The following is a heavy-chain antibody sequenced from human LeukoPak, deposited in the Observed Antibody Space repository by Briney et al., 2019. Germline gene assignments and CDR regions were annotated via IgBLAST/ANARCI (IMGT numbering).Heavy chain of an antibody. CDR2: ISSSSSYI. Sequence: GGSLRLSCAASGFTFSSYSMNWVRQAPGKGLEWVSSISSSSSYIYYADSVKGRFTISRDNAENSLYLQMNSLRAEDTAVYYCARGPRGGIVCWGQGTLVTVSS. D-gene: IGHD4-23*01. CDR1: GFTFSSYS. J-gene: IGHJ4*02. CDR3: ARGPRGGIVC. V-gene: IGHV3-21*04.